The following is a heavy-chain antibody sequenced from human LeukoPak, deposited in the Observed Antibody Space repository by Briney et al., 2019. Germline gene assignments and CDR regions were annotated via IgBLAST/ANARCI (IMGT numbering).Heavy chain of an antibody. J-gene: IGHJ4*02. V-gene: IGHV4-39*07. CDR1: GGSVYTSDYY. CDR3: ARVFDS. Sequence: SENLSLTCTVSGGSVYTSDYYWGWVRQPPGKGPEWIGDIFYTGKTNYNPSLKSRVSISIDTSKNQFSLKLTSVTAADTAVYYCARVFDSWGQGTLVTVSS. CDR2: IFYTGKT.